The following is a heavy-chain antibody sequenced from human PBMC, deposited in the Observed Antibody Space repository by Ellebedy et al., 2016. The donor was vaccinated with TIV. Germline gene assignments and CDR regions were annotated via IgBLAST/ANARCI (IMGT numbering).Heavy chain of an antibody. J-gene: IGHJ4*02. D-gene: IGHD1-26*01. Sequence: GESLKISXSASGFTFNNYAMNWVRQAPGKGLEYVASISGDGGRTYYGDSVKGRFTISRDNSKNTLFLQMNSLRVEDTAVYFCATALPTSWAYFDYWGQGTLVTVSS. CDR1: GFTFNNYA. V-gene: IGHV3-64*04. CDR3: ATALPTSWAYFDY. CDR2: ISGDGGRT.